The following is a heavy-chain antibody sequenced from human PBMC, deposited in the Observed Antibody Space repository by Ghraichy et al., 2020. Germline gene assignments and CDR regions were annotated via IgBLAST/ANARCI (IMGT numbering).Heavy chain of an antibody. CDR1: GFTVSSNY. D-gene: IGHD4-17*01. CDR3: ASTGSPYYYYYMDV. Sequence: GGSLRLSCAASGFTVSSNYMSWVRQAPGKGLEWVSIIYSGGSTYYADSVKGRFTISRHNSKNTLCLQMNSLRAEDTAVYYCASTGSPYYYYYMDVWGKGTTVTVSS. J-gene: IGHJ6*03. CDR2: IYSGGST. V-gene: IGHV3-53*04.